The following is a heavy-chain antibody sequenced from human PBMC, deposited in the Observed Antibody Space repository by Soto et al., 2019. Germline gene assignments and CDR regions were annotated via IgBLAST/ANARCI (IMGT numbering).Heavy chain of an antibody. Sequence: QLQLQESGPGLVKPSETLSLTCTVSGGSISSSSYYWGWIRQPPGKGLEWIGSIYYSGSTYYNPSLKGRVTIYVDPSKNQFSLKLSSVTAADTAVYYCARRDGYNNYFDYWGQGTLVTVSS. CDR2: IYYSGST. CDR3: ARRDGYNNYFDY. J-gene: IGHJ4*02. CDR1: GGSISSSSYY. V-gene: IGHV4-39*01. D-gene: IGHD5-12*01.